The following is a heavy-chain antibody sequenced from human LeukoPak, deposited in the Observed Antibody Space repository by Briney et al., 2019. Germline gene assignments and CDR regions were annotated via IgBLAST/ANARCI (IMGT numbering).Heavy chain of an antibody. CDR2: ISSSGSTI. V-gene: IGHV3-48*03. J-gene: IGHJ5*02. Sequence: GGSLRLSCAASGFTFSSYEMNWVRQAPGKGLEWVSYISSSGSTIYYADSVKGRFTISRDNAKNSLYLQMNSLRAEDTAVYYCAREVGVVPAGGETSWGQGTLVTVSS. CDR1: GFTFSSYE. CDR3: AREVGVVPAGGETS. D-gene: IGHD2-2*01.